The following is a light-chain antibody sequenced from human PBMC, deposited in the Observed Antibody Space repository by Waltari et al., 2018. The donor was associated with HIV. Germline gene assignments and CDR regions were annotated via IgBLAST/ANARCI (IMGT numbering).Light chain of an antibody. J-gene: IGLJ3*02. Sequence: QSVLTQPASVSGSPGQSVTISCTGTSSDFGFDNYVSWYQQYPGKAPTPIIYEVSSRPSGFSDRFSGSKSGNTASLTISGLQNEDEADYFCTSYTTSDTLRFGGGTKVTVL. CDR3: TSYTTSDTLR. V-gene: IGLV2-14*03. CDR1: SSDFGFDNY. CDR2: EVS.